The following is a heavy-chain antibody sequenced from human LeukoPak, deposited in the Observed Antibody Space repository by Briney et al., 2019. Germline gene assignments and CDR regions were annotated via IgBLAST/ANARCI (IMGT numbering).Heavy chain of an antibody. D-gene: IGHD2-15*01. CDR3: ARVPRGYCSGGSCYTPGYFQH. V-gene: IGHV1-2*02. CDR1: GYTFTGYY. Sequence: ASVKVSCKASGYTFTGYYMHWVRQAPGQGLEWMGWINPNSGGTNYAQKFQGRVTMTRDTSISTAYMELSRLRSDDTAAYYCARVPRGYCSGGSCYTPGYFQHWGQGTLVTVSS. CDR2: INPNSGGT. J-gene: IGHJ1*01.